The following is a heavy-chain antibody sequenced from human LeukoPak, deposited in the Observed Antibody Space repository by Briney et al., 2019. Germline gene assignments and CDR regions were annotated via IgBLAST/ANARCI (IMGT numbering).Heavy chain of an antibody. CDR1: GFTFSSYA. V-gene: IGHV3-30-3*01. Sequence: GGSLRLSCAASGFTFSSYAMHWVREAPGKGLEWVAVISYVGSTKYFAASVKGRFTIPRHNSKHTLYLQMNSLRAEHTAVYFCARGLPYGSWTSLDPWGQGTLVTVSS. J-gene: IGHJ5*02. CDR2: ISYVGSTK. D-gene: IGHD3-10*01. CDR3: ARGLPYGSWTSLDP.